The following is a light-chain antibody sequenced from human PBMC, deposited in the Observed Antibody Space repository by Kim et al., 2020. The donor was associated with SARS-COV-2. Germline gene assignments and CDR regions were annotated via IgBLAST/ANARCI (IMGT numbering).Light chain of an antibody. V-gene: IGKV1-39*01. CDR2: AAS. Sequence: SVGHRVTITSRASQSISTYLNWHHQKPGKAPKLLFYAASTLHSGVPSMFSGSGSGTDFTLTISSLQPEDFATYYCQQSYSIPVTFGQGTRLEIK. CDR3: QQSYSIPVT. J-gene: IGKJ5*01. CDR1: QSISTY.